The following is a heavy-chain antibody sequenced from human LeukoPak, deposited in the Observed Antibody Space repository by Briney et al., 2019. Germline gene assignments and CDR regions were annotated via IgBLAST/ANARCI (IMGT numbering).Heavy chain of an antibody. Sequence: SETLSLTCTVSGGSISSYYWSWIRQPPGKGLEWIGYIYYSGSTNYNPSLKSRVTISVDTSKNQFSLKLSSVTAADTAVYYCAGDCVSSGSSCRAEAFDIWGQGTMVTVSS. V-gene: IGHV4-59*01. D-gene: IGHD6-13*01. CDR3: AGDCVSSGSSCRAEAFDI. CDR1: GGSISSYY. J-gene: IGHJ3*02. CDR2: IYYSGST.